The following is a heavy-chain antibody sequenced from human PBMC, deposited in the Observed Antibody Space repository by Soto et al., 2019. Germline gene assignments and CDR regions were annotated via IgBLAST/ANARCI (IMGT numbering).Heavy chain of an antibody. CDR3: ARSYYYDSTGYYRTFDY. D-gene: IGHD3-22*01. J-gene: IGHJ4*01. CDR1: GLMFGQYA. V-gene: IGHV3-23*01. Sequence: GGSLSLSCAASGLMFGQYAMSWVRLAPGKWLEWVSVVGPSGASTFYADSVRVRFTISRDNSENTLYLQMNSLRAADTALYFCARSYYYDSTGYYRTFDYWGPGTMVTVSS. CDR2: VGPSGAST.